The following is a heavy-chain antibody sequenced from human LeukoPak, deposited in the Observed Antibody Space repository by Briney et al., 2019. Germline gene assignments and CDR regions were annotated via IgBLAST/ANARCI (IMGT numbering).Heavy chain of an antibody. J-gene: IGHJ5*02. CDR1: GGSFSSYY. CDR3: ASESVFGVVIIRSDP. V-gene: IGHV4-39*07. Sequence: SETLSLTCAVYGGSFSSYYWGWIRQPPGKGLEWIGSIYYSGSTYYNPSLKSRVTISVDTSKNQFSLKLSSVTAADTAVYYCASESVFGVVIIRSDPWGQGTLVTVSS. D-gene: IGHD3-3*01. CDR2: IYYSGST.